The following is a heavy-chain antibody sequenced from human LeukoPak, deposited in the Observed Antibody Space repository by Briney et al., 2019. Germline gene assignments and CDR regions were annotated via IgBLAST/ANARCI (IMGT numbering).Heavy chain of an antibody. J-gene: IGHJ4*02. V-gene: IGHV4-39*01. CDR3: ARLRKYSSSPHSDY. D-gene: IGHD6-6*01. Sequence: SGTLSLTCTVSGGSISSSSYYWGWIRQPPGKGLEWIGSIYYSGSTYYNPSLKSRVTISVDTSKNQFSLKLSSVTAADTAVYYCARLRKYSSSPHSDYWGQGTLVTVSS. CDR1: GGSISSSSYY. CDR2: IYYSGST.